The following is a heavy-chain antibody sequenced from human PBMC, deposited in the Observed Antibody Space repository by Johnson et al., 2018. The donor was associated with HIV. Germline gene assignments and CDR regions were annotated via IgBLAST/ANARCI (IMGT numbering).Heavy chain of an antibody. CDR2: IGSGGNNI. Sequence: QVQLVESGGGLVKPGGSLRLSCAASGFTFSDYYMTWIRQAPGKGLEWVSSIGSGGNNIYYADSVKGRFTISRDNAKNSLYLQMNSLRAEDTAVYYCARGKWLAPGVFDIWGQRTMVTVSS. D-gene: IGHD6-19*01. CDR3: ARGKWLAPGVFDI. J-gene: IGHJ3*02. V-gene: IGHV3-11*04. CDR1: GFTFSDYY.